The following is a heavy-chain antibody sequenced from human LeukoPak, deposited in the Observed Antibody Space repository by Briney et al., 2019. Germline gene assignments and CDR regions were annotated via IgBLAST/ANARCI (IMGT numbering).Heavy chain of an antibody. J-gene: IGHJ5*02. Sequence: TSETLCLTCTASGCTINNYYWSWIRQPPGKGLEWIGYIYYSGSTNYNPSLKSRVTISVDTSKNQFSVKLSSVTAADTAVYYCARGQSSSWYGDTWGQGTLVTVSS. D-gene: IGHD6-13*01. V-gene: IGHV4-59*01. CDR1: GCTINNYY. CDR3: ARGQSSSWYGDT. CDR2: IYYSGST.